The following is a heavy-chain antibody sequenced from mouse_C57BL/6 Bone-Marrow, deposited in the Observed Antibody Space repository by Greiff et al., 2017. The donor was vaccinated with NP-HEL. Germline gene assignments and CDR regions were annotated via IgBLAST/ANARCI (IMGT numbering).Heavy chain of an antibody. CDR3: ARPSDGYYAYFDY. Sequence: EVKLMESGGDLVKPGGSLKLSCAASGFTFSSYGMSWVRQTPDKRLEWVATISSGGSYTYYPDSVKGRFTISRDHAKNTLYLQMSSLKSEDTAMYYCARPSDGYYAYFDYWGQGTTLTVSS. D-gene: IGHD2-3*01. V-gene: IGHV5-6*01. J-gene: IGHJ2*01. CDR1: GFTFSSYG. CDR2: ISSGGSYT.